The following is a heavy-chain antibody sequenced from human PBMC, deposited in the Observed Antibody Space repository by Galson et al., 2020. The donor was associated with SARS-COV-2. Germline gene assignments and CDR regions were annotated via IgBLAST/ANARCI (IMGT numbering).Heavy chain of an antibody. CDR3: AHSLYRCSEANCYDPFDY. CDR2: IYSNDDK. CDR1: GLSLSTTGVG. D-gene: IGHD2-15*01. V-gene: IGHV2-5*01. Sequence: SGPTLVKPTETLTLTCMFSGLSLSTTGVGVGWIRQPPGKALEWLTLIYSNDDKRHRPSLKSRLTITKDTSKNQVVLKMTNMDPVDTATYYWAHSLYRCSEANCYDPFDYWGQGTLVTGSS. J-gene: IGHJ4*02.